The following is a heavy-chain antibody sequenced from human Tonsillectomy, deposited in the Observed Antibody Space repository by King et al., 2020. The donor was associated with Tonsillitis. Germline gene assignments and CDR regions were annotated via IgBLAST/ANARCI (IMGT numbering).Heavy chain of an antibody. CDR2: IKSKTDGGTS. D-gene: IGHD6-6*01. CDR3: TSDLIGSGGDRAARPHDF. Sequence: VQLVESGGGLVKPGGSLRLSCAASGFTFSNAWMSWVRQAPGKGLEWVGRIKSKTDGGTSDYAAPVKGRFTISRDDSKHTLYLQMNSQKTEDSAVYYCTSDLIGSGGDRAARPHDFWGQGTLVTVSS. CDR1: GFTFSNAW. V-gene: IGHV3-15*01. J-gene: IGHJ4*02.